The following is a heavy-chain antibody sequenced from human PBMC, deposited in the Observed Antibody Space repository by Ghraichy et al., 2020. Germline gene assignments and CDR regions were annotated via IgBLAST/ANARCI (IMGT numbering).Heavy chain of an antibody. D-gene: IGHD2-15*01. CDR3: ARRVGYCSGGSCYVSDPPPNNIDP. Sequence: SETLSLTCAVYGGSFSGYYWSWIRQPPGKGLEWIGEINHSGSTHYNPSLKSRVTRSVDTSKNQFSLKLSSVTAADTAVYYCARRVGYCSGGSCYVSDPPPNNIDPWGKGTQVTVSS. CDR1: GGSFSGYY. V-gene: IGHV4-34*01. CDR2: INHSGST. J-gene: IGHJ5*02.